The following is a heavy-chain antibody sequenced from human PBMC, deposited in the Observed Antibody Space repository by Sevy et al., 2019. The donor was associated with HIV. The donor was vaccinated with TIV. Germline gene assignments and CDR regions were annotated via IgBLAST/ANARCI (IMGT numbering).Heavy chain of an antibody. D-gene: IGHD6-13*01. Sequence: SETLSLTCTVSGGSISSSSYYWCRIRPPPGQGRGGFGSIDDSGSTYYNPSSKSQVTISVDTSKNQLSLKLSSVTAADTAVYYCARRHRKQHLYWGQGTLVTVSS. J-gene: IGHJ4*02. CDR1: GGSISSSSYY. CDR2: IDDSGST. CDR3: ARRHRKQHLY. V-gene: IGHV4-39*01.